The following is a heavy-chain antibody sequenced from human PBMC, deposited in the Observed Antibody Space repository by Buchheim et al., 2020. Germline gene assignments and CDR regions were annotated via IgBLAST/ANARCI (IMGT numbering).Heavy chain of an antibody. CDR1: GFTFSSNA. Sequence: EVQLLASGGGLLQRGGSLRLSCGASGFTFSSNAMSGVRKPPGKGLEWVSDITAGGDRTSYSDSVTGPFTISRDDSTNTLYLQMNSLRAEDSAIYYCAKTMTVGSYYFTYWGQGTL. V-gene: IGHV3-23*01. CDR3: AKTMTVGSYYFTY. D-gene: IGHD4-17*01. J-gene: IGHJ4*02. CDR2: ITAGGDRT.